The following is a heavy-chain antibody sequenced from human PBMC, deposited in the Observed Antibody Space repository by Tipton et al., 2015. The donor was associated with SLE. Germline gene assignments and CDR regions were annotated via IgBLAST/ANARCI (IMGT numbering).Heavy chain of an antibody. CDR2: IYYSGST. Sequence: TLSLTCTVSGGSISSSSYYWGWIRQPPGKGLEWIGSIYYSGSTNYNPSLKSRVTISVDTSKNQFSLKLSSVTAADTAVYYCARVAAAVAGTFDYWGQGTLVTVSS. D-gene: IGHD6-19*01. V-gene: IGHV4-39*07. CDR1: GGSISSSSYY. CDR3: ARVAAAVAGTFDY. J-gene: IGHJ4*02.